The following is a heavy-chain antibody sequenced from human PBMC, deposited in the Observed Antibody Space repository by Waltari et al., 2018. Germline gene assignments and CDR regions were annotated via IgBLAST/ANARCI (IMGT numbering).Heavy chain of an antibody. CDR2: IYSGGST. CDR1: GFTVSSTY. V-gene: IGHV3-66*01. Sequence: EVQLVESGGGLVQPGGSLRLSCAASGFTVSSTYLSWVRQAPGKGLEWVSVIYSGGSTYYADSVKGRFTISRDNSKNTLYLQMNSLRAEDTAVYYCARDRQSYGMDVWGQGTTVTVSS. J-gene: IGHJ6*02. CDR3: ARDRQSYGMDV.